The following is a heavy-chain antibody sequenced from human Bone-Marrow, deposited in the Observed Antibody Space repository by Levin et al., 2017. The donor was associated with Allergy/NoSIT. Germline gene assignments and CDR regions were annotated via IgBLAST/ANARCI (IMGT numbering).Heavy chain of an antibody. D-gene: IGHD3-10*01. CDR1: GGSINSDY. J-gene: IGHJ4*02. CDR2: MFYRGST. V-gene: IGHV4-59*01. CDR3: ARRIRGTAGSFHDY. Sequence: PSETLSLTCTVSGGSINSDYWSWIRQPPGKGLEWIGYMFYRGSTNSSPSLKSRVTISIDTSKNQLSLKLSSVTAADTAVYYCARRIRGTAGSFHDYWGQGTLVTVSS.